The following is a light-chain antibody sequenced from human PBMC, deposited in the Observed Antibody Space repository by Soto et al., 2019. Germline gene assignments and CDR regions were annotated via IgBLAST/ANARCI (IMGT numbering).Light chain of an antibody. CDR1: ESISIW. Sequence: DIQMTHSPSTLSASLGDTVAITCRASESISIWLAWYQQKPGKAPNLLINKASSLQSEVPSRFSGSGSGTEFTLTITSLQPDDFGVYYCQQYKSSSTFGQGTKVDIK. J-gene: IGKJ1*01. CDR2: KAS. CDR3: QQYKSSST. V-gene: IGKV1-5*03.